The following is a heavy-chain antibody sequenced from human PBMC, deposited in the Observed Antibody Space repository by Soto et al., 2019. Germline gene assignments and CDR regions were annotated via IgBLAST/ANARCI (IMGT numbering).Heavy chain of an antibody. CDR2: IYPGDSDT. D-gene: IGHD2-15*01. J-gene: IGHJ3*02. CDR1: GYSFTSYW. V-gene: IGHV5-51*01. Sequence: PGESLKISCKGSGYSFTSYWIGWVRQMPGKGLEWMGIIYPGDSDTRYSPSFQGQVTISADKSISTAYLQWNSLKASDTAMYYCARRLVVVSATNTDGYDIWGQGTMVTVSS. CDR3: ARRLVVVSATNTDGYDI.